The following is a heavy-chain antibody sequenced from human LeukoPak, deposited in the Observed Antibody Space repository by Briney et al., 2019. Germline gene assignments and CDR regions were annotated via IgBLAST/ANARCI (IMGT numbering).Heavy chain of an antibody. J-gene: IGHJ4*02. D-gene: IGHD6-6*01. Sequence: GGSLRLPCAASGFTFSNAWMSWVRQAPGKGLEWVGRIKSKTDGGTTDYAAPVKGRFTISRDDSKNTLYLQMNSLKTEVTAVYYCTTDYPIAARPRMNYWGQGTLVTVSS. CDR3: TTDYPIAARPRMNY. V-gene: IGHV3-15*01. CDR2: IKSKTDGGTT. CDR1: GFTFSNAW.